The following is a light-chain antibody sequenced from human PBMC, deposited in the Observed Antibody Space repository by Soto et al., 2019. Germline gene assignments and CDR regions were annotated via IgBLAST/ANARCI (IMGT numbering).Light chain of an antibody. CDR2: SNN. Sequence: QSVLTQPPSASGTHGQRVTISCSGSSYNIGSNTVNWYQQLPGTAPKLLIYSNNPRPSGVPDRFSGSKSGTSASLAISGLQSEDEADYYCAAWDDSLNGWVFGGGTKLTVL. V-gene: IGLV1-44*01. J-gene: IGLJ3*02. CDR3: AAWDDSLNGWV. CDR1: SYNIGSNT.